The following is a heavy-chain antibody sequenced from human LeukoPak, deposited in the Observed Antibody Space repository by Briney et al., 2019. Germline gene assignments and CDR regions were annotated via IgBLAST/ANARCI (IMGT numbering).Heavy chain of an antibody. J-gene: IGHJ6*02. CDR1: GFTFDDYA. D-gene: IGHD3-3*01. V-gene: IGHV3-9*01. CDR3: AKVGFKYDFWSGYFPSYGMDV. CDR2: ISWNSGSI. Sequence: PGGSLRLSCAASGFTFDDYAMHWVRQAPGKGLEWVLGISWNSGSIGYADSVKGRFTISRDNAKNSLYLQMNSLRAEDTALYYCAKVGFKYDFWSGYFPSYGMDVWGQGTTVTVSS.